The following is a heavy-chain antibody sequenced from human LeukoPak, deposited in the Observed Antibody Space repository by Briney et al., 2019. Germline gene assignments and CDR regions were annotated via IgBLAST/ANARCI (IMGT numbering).Heavy chain of an antibody. CDR2: IWYDGSNK. D-gene: IGHD4-23*01. J-gene: IGHJ3*02. CDR1: GFTFSNYD. V-gene: IGHV3-33*01. CDR3: ARDDYGGKLDI. Sequence: GRSLRLSCAASGFTFSNYDMHWVRQAPGKGLEWVAVIWYDGSNKYYADSVKGRFTISRDNSKNTLYLQMNSLRAEDTAVYYCARDDYGGKLDIWGQGTMVTVSS.